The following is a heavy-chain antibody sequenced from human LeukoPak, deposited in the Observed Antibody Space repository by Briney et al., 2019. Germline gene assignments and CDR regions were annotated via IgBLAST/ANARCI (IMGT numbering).Heavy chain of an antibody. J-gene: IGHJ4*02. V-gene: IGHV4-34*01. CDR1: GGSFSGYY. CDR2: INHSGST. D-gene: IGHD2-8*01. CDR3: AXXLPGDVXXVYAILFDY. Sequence: PSETLSLTCAVYGGSFSGYYWSWIRQPPGKGLEWVGEINHSGSTNYNPSLKSRVTISVDTSKNQFSLKLSSVTAADTAVYYCAXXLPGDVXXVYAILFDYWGQGTLVTVSS.